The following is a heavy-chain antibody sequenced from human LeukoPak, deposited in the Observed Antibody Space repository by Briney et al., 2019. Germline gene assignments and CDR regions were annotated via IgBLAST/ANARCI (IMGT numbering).Heavy chain of an antibody. CDR3: ARVLGLVGMDV. D-gene: IGHD3/OR15-3a*01. CDR2: INPGGDAT. J-gene: IGHJ6*02. V-gene: IGHV1-46*01. Sequence: ASVKVSCKASGYTFTNYYLHWVRQAPGQGLEWMGIINPGGDATTYAQRFQGRVTMTRDTSTSTVYMELSSLRSEDTAVYYCARVLGLVGMDVWGQGTTVTVSS. CDR1: GYTFTNYY.